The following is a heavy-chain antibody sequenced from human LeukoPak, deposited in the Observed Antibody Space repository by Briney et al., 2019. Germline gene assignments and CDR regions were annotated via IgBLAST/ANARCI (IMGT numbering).Heavy chain of an antibody. CDR2: INPSGGTT. V-gene: IGHV1-46*01. D-gene: IGHD3-10*01. Sequence: ASVKVSCKASGYSFTSYYMHWVRQAPGQGLEWMGIINPSGGTTSYAQKFQGRVTMTRDMSTSTAYMELSRLRSDDTAVYYCARTRTSYGSGSYYQIDYWGQGTLVTVSS. J-gene: IGHJ4*02. CDR3: ARTRTSYGSGSYYQIDY. CDR1: GYSFTSYY.